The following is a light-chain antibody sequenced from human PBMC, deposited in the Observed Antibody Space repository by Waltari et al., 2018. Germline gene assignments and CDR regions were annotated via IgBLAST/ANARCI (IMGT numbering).Light chain of an antibody. CDR2: YDD. CDR1: SPSTGNYA. V-gene: IGLV1-36*01. J-gene: IGLJ2*01. CDR3: ATWDDRLNAPV. Sequence: QSVLTQPPSVSGAPRQRVTIPCSGSSPSTGNYAVDWYQQLPGKAPKLLIYYDDVLASGVSDRFSGSKSGTSASLAISGLQSEDEADYYCATWDDRLNAPVFGGGTKLTVL.